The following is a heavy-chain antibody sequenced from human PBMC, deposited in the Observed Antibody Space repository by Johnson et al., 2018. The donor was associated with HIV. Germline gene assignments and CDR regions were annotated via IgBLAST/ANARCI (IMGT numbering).Heavy chain of an antibody. CDR1: GFTFDDYT. Sequence: VQVVESGGGLVQPGRSLRLSCAASGFTFDDYTMHWVRQAPGKGLEWVSLISWPSGSIGYADSVKGRFTISRDNAKNSLYLQMNSLRAGDTAVYYCARGMVDEVAFDIWGQGTMVTVSS. D-gene: IGHD2-8*01. CDR2: ISWPSGSI. CDR3: ARGMVDEVAFDI. J-gene: IGHJ3*02. V-gene: IGHV3-9*01.